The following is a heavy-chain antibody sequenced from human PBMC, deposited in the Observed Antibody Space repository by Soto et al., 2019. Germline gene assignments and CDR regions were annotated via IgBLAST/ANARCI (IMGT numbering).Heavy chain of an antibody. J-gene: IGHJ4*02. CDR3: AREAGIAARVVYF. D-gene: IGHD6-6*01. CDR2: IWYGGSNK. V-gene: IGHV3-33*01. CDR1: GFTFSSCG. Sequence: SLRLSCAASGFTFSSCGMHWVRQAPGKGLEWVAVIWYGGSNKYYADSVKGRFTISRDNSKNTLYLQMNSLRAEDTAVYYCAREAGIAARVVYFWGQGTLVPVSS.